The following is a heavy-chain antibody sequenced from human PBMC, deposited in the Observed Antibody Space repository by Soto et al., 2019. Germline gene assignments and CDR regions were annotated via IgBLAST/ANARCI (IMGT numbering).Heavy chain of an antibody. CDR1: GFTFSSYA. Sequence: GGSLRLSCAASGFTFSSYAMSWVRQAPGKGLEWVSAISGSGGSTYYADSVKGRFTISRDNSKNTLYLQMNSLRAEDTAVYYCAKASFDVVTLEYDFDYWGQGTLVIVSS. J-gene: IGHJ4*02. CDR2: ISGSGGST. D-gene: IGHD3-22*01. V-gene: IGHV3-23*01. CDR3: AKASFDVVTLEYDFDY.